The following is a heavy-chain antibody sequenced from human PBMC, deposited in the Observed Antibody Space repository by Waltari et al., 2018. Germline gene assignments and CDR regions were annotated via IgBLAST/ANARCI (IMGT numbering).Heavy chain of an antibody. CDR1: GGSISSYY. D-gene: IGHD4-4*01. Sequence: QVQLQESGPGLVKPSETLSLTCTVSGGSISSYYWSWIRQLPGKGLEWIGYIYYSGSTNDNPSLKSRVTISVDTSKNQFSLKLSSVTAADTAVYYCARGGSQDYRFWGQGTLVTVSS. V-gene: IGHV4-59*01. CDR3: ARGGSQDYRF. J-gene: IGHJ4*02. CDR2: IYYSGST.